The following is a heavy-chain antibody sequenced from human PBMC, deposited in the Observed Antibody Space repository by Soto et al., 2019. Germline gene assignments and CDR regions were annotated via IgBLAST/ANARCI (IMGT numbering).Heavy chain of an antibody. V-gene: IGHV4-59*01. CDR3: ARDHGSYPNT. CDR2: VYYSGAA. D-gene: IGHD3-16*02. CDR1: GGAITSDF. J-gene: IGHJ1*01. Sequence: SETLSLTCNVSGGAITSDFWSWIRQPPGKGLEWIGYVYYSGAADYNPSLKPRVTISIATSKTQFPLRLASATAADTGVYYCARDHGSYPNTWGQGILVTVSS.